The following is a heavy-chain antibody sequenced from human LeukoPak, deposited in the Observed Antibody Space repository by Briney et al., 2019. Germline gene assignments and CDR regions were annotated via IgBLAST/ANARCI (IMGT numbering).Heavy chain of an antibody. CDR1: GYTFTVYY. D-gene: IGHD3-3*01. Sequence: ASVTVSFEASGYTFTVYYMHWVRQAPGQGLEWMGWINPNSGGTNYAQKFQSRVTMTRDTSISTAYMELSRLRSDDTAVYYCARDEYFVFWSGYYSRFDPWGQGTLVTVSS. J-gene: IGHJ5*02. CDR2: INPNSGGT. CDR3: ARDEYFVFWSGYYSRFDP. V-gene: IGHV1-2*02.